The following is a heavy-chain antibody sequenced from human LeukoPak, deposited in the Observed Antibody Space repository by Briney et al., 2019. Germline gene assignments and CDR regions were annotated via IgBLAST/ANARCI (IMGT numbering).Heavy chain of an antibody. J-gene: IGHJ4*02. CDR2: IYAAGTTT. CDR1: GFTFSSYS. Sequence: GGSLRLSCAASGFTFSSYSMNWVRQAPGKGLEWVSVIYAAGTTTYYADSVKGRFTISRDNSKNTLYLQMNSLRAEDTAVYYCARTKHDYSNPFDYWGQGTLVTVSS. D-gene: IGHD4-11*01. CDR3: ARTKHDYSNPFDY. V-gene: IGHV3-NL1*01.